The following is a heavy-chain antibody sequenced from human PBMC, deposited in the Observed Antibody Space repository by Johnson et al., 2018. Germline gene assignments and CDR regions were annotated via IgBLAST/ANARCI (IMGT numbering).Heavy chain of an antibody. CDR3: ARARSWGIQLYYYYYGMDV. V-gene: IGHV3-33*08. CDR2: IWYEGSNK. J-gene: IGHJ6*02. D-gene: IGHD5-18*01. CDR1: GFTFSSFP. Sequence: VQLLESGGGVVQPGRSLRLSCAASGFTFSSFPIHWVRQAPGKGLEWVAVIWYEGSNKYYADSVKGRFTISRDNSKNTRYLQMNSLRAEDTAVYDCARARSWGIQLYYYYYGMDVWGQGTTVTVSS.